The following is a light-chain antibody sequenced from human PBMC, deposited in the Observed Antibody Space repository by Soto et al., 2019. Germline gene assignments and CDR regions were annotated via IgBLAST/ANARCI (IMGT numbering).Light chain of an antibody. CDR3: AAWDDSLSGWV. Sequence: QAVVTQPPSASGTPGQMVTISCSGSSSNIGSNYVYWYQQLPGTAPKLLIYRNNQRPSGVPDRFSGSKSGTSASLAISGLRSEDEADYYCAAWDDSLSGWVFGGGTKLTVL. CDR1: SSNIGSNY. J-gene: IGLJ3*02. V-gene: IGLV1-47*01. CDR2: RNN.